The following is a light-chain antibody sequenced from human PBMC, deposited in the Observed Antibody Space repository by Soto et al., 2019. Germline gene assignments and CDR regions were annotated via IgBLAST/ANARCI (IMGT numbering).Light chain of an antibody. CDR3: SSYTAANTYV. CDR2: EVI. CDR1: SSDVDTHNY. V-gene: IGLV2-14*01. J-gene: IGLJ1*01. Sequence: QSALTQPASVSGSPGQSITISCTATSSDVDTHNYVSWYQQYPGKAPKLMIYEVINRPSGVSNRFSGSKSGNTASLTISGLQAEDEADYYCSSYTAANTYVFGTGTKVTVL.